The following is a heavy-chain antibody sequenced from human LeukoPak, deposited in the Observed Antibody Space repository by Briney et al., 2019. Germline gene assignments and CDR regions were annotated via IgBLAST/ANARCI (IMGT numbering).Heavy chain of an antibody. CDR1: GFTFSNYD. D-gene: IGHD4-11*01. CDR2: IRYDGSNK. Sequence: GGSLRLXCAASGFTFSNYDMHWVRQAPGKGLEWVAFIRYDGSNKYYGDSVKGRFTISRDNSKNTLYLQMNSLRAEDTAVYYCARPTAGFDYWGQGTLVTVSS. J-gene: IGHJ4*02. CDR3: ARPTAGFDY. V-gene: IGHV3-30*02.